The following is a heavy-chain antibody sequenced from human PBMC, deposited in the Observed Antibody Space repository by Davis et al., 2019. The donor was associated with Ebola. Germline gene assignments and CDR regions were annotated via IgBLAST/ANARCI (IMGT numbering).Heavy chain of an antibody. CDR2: ISAYNGNT. V-gene: IGHV1-18*01. D-gene: IGHD6-13*01. CDR3: ARDAYSSSWWGY. Sequence: ASVKVSCKASGYTFTSYAMNWVRQAPGQGLEWMGWISAYNGNTNYAQKLQGRVTMTTDTSTSTAYMELRSLRSDDTAVYYCARDAYSSSWWGYWGQGTLVTVSS. J-gene: IGHJ4*02. CDR1: GYTFTSYA.